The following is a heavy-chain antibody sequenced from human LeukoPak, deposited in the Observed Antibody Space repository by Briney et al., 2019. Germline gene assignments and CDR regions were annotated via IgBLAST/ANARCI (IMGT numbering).Heavy chain of an antibody. V-gene: IGHV1-69*13. J-gene: IGHJ4*02. D-gene: IGHD3-3*01. CDR2: IIPRFGTT. CDR3: ARHAYYDFWSGAKFDS. CDR1: VGTLSDYA. Sequence: SEKVSCNASVGTLSDYAISWVRQAPAQGLDWMGGIIPRFGTTNYAQRFQGRVTITADESSSTVYMELNSLRSEDTAVFYCARHAYYDFWSGAKFDSWGQGSLVTVSS.